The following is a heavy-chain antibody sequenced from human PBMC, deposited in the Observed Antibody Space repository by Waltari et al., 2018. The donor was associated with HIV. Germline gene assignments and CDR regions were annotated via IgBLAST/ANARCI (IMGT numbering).Heavy chain of an antibody. CDR2: INPNGGST. V-gene: IGHV1-46*01. Sequence: QVQVVQSGAEVQTHGASVKVSCKAFGSSFTRYYMQWVRQAPGPGLERMGIINPNGGSTSYAQKFQGRVTLTRDTSTSTVYMELSSLRSEDTAVYYCARDGGVVVPSDYWGQGTLVTVSS. J-gene: IGHJ4*02. D-gene: IGHD2-2*01. CDR3: ARDGGVVVPSDY. CDR1: GSSFTRYY.